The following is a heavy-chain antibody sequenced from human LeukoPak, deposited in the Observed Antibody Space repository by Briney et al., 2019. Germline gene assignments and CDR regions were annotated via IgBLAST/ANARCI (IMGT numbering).Heavy chain of an antibody. V-gene: IGHV4-34*01. J-gene: IGHJ6*03. CDR2: INANGRA. Sequence: SGTLSLTCAVYGGSFSNYYWNWIRQPPGKGLEWLGEINANGRANYNPSLMSRVTVSVDTSKNQFSLRLTSVTATDTAVYYCARRWNYGRNYYIDVWGKGATVSVSS. CDR3: ARRWNYGRNYYIDV. CDR1: GGSFSNYY. D-gene: IGHD1-7*01.